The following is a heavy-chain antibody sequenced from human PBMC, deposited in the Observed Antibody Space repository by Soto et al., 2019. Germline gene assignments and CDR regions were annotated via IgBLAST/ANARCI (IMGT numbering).Heavy chain of an antibody. V-gene: IGHV4-59*04. CDR2: IYYTGNT. Sequence: QVQLQESGPGLVRPSETLSLTCTVSGGSLSGYYWSWIRQAPGKGLEWMGYIYYTGNTNYRPSLXXXXXXXXXXXXXXXXXXXXXXXXXXXXXXXXVRHGGVATFDFWGQGNLVIVSS. J-gene: IGHJ4*02. CDR1: GGSLSGYY. D-gene: IGHD3-16*01. CDR3: VRHGGVATFDF.